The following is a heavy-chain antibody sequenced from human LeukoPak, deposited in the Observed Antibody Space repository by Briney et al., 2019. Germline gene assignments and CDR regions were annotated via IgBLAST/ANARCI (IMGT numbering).Heavy chain of an antibody. V-gene: IGHV3-30-3*01. CDR1: GFTFSSYA. CDR2: ISYDGSNK. CDR3: ARDQAQWLAVNWFDP. D-gene: IGHD6-19*01. J-gene: IGHJ5*02. Sequence: QAGGSLRLSCAASGFTFSSYAMHWVRQAPGKGLEWVAVISYDGSNKYYADSVKGRFTISRDNSKNTLYLQMNSLRAEDTAAYYCARDQAQWLAVNWFDPWGQGTLVPSPQ.